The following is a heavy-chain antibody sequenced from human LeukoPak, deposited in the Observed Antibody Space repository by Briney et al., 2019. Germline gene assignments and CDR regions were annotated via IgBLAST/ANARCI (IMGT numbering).Heavy chain of an antibody. V-gene: IGHV3-21*06. D-gene: IGHD3-10*01. CDR1: GFTFSSIS. Sequence: GGSLRLSCEGSGFTFSSISMNWVRQAPGKGLEWVSSISPNGDTIYHADSVKGRFTTSRDNAKSFLYLEMNSLRVEDTAVYYCTRDLPVPPLARGIIIYGLIDYWGQGTLVTVSS. CDR2: ISPNGDTI. J-gene: IGHJ4*02. CDR3: TRDLPVPPLARGIIIYGLIDY.